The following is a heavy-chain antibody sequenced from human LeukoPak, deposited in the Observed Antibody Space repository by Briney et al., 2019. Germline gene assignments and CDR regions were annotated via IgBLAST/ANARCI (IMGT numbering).Heavy chain of an antibody. V-gene: IGHV3-23*01. CDR3: AKAREMVRGVSTLFDY. CDR1: GFTFSNYA. CDR2: ISGSGGNT. J-gene: IGHJ4*02. Sequence: PGGSLRLSCTASGFTFSNYAMSWVRQAPGKGLEWVSLISGSGGNTYYADSVKGRFTISKDNSKNTLYMQMNSLRAEDTAVYYCAKAREMVRGVSTLFDYWGQGTLVTVSS. D-gene: IGHD3-10*01.